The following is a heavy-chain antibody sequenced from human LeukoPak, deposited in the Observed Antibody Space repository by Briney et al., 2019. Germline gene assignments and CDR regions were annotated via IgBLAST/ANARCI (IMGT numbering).Heavy chain of an antibody. CDR2: ISSRSGYI. V-gene: IGHV3-21*01. J-gene: IGHJ3*02. D-gene: IGHD4-23*01. CDR3: ARVNGVTTGVGAAFDI. CDR1: GFTFSSYS. Sequence: GGSLRLSCAASGFTFSSYSMNWVRQAPGKGLEWVSSISSRSGYIEYADSVKGRFTISRDNAKNSLYLQMNSLRAEDTAVYYCARVNGVTTGVGAAFDIWGQGTMVTVSS.